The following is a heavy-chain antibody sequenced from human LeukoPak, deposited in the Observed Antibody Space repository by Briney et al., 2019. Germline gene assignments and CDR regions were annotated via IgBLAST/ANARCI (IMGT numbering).Heavy chain of an antibody. J-gene: IGHJ4*02. CDR3: TTSYYGSGSYRDY. V-gene: IGHV3-15*01. CDR2: IKSKTDGGTT. Sequence: GGSLRLSCAASGFTVSSNYMSWVRQAPGKGLEWVGRIKSKTDGGTTDYAAPVKGRFTISRDDSKNTLYLQMNSLKTEDTAVYYCTTSYYGSGSYRDYWGQGTLVTVSS. CDR1: GFTVSSNY. D-gene: IGHD3-10*01.